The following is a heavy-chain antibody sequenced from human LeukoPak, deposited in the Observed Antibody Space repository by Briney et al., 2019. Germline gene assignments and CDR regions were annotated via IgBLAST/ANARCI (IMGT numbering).Heavy chain of an antibody. Sequence: GGSLRLSCTASGFTFSNYAMNWVRRAPGKGLEWVSAISGSGSITYYADSVKDRFTISRDNSKNSLYLQMNSLRAKDTAVYYCAKSQREACCYGMDVWGQGTTVTVS. J-gene: IGHJ6*02. V-gene: IGHV3-23*01. CDR2: ISGSGSIT. D-gene: IGHD1-26*01. CDR1: GFTFSNYA. CDR3: AKSQREACCYGMDV.